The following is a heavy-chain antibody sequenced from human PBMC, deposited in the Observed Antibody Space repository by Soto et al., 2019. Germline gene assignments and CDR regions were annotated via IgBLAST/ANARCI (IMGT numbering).Heavy chain of an antibody. CDR2: IIPVFGAA. D-gene: IGHD5-12*01. Sequence: QVQLVQSGAEVKKPGSSVRVSCKASGATLDTFINYGITWVRQAPGQGLEWMGGIIPVFGAANHAQKFQGRVMISADESTRTVNMELSSLRSDDTAVYYCAGGAATKILVLMYDALEIWGQGTMVTVSS. CDR1: GATLDTFINYG. V-gene: IGHV1-69*12. CDR3: AGGAATKILVLMYDALEI. J-gene: IGHJ3*02.